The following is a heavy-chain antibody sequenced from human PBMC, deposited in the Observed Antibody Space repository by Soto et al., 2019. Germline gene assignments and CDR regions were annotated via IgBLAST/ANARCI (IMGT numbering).Heavy chain of an antibody. CDR1: GGSISSYY. V-gene: IGHV4-59*01. CDR3: ARGSYDYYGMGV. CDR2: INDIGST. Sequence: PSETLSLTCTVSGGSISSYYWTWIRQSPGKGLEWIGYINDIGSTNYNPSLKSRVTISVDTSKKHFSLRLSSVIGADTAVYYCARGSYDYYGMGVWGLGTTVTVSS. J-gene: IGHJ6*02.